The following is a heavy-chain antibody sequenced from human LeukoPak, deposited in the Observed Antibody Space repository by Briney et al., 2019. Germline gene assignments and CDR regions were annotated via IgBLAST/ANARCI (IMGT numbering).Heavy chain of an antibody. J-gene: IGHJ4*02. CDR1: GYTFSTYW. Sequence: GESLKISCKGSGYTFSTYWIGWVRQMPGKGLEWMGIIYPGDSDIRYSPSFQGQVTISADKSISTAYLQWSSLKASDTAMYYCARIGSSWSFDYWGQGTLVTVSS. CDR2: IYPGDSDI. V-gene: IGHV5-51*01. D-gene: IGHD6-13*01. CDR3: ARIGSSWSFDY.